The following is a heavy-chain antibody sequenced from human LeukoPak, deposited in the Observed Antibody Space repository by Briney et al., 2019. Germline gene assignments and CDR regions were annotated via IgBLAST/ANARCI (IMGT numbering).Heavy chain of an antibody. Sequence: GESLKISCKGSGYSFTSYWINWVRQMPGKGLEWVGRIDPSDSYINYSPSFQGHVTISADKSISTAYLQWSSLKASDTAMYYCARIIGDHDAFDIWGQGTMVTVSS. CDR2: IDPSDSYI. CDR3: ARIIGDHDAFDI. CDR1: GYSFTSYW. D-gene: IGHD4-17*01. J-gene: IGHJ3*02. V-gene: IGHV5-10-1*01.